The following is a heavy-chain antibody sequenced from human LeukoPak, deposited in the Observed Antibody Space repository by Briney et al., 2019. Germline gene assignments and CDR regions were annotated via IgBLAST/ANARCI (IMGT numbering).Heavy chain of an antibody. V-gene: IGHV4-39*01. D-gene: IGHD3-22*01. J-gene: IGHJ4*02. CDR1: GGSIGSTAYY. Sequence: SETLSLTCTVSGGSIGSTAYYWGWIRQPPGRGLEWIVSIYYSGNTYYSPSLKSRVTISIDTSNNQFSLKLSSVTAADTAVYYCARRFYYDRSGYRFDYWGQGTLVTVSS. CDR3: ARRFYYDRSGYRFDY. CDR2: IYYSGNT.